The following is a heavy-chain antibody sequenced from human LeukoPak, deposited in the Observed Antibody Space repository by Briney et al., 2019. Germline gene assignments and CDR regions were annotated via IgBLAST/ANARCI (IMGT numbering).Heavy chain of an antibody. Sequence: SVKVSCKASGGTFSSYAISWVRQAPGQGLEWMGGIIPIFGTANYAQKFQGRVTITADESTSTAYMELSSLRSEDTAVYYCARAHIFRPVEMATFDYWGQGTLVTVSS. D-gene: IGHD5-24*01. V-gene: IGHV1-69*13. CDR2: IIPIFGTA. CDR1: GGTFSSYA. CDR3: ARAHIFRPVEMATFDY. J-gene: IGHJ4*02.